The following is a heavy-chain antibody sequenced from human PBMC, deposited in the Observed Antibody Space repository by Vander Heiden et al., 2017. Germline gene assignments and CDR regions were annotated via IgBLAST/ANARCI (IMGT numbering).Heavy chain of an antibody. V-gene: IGHV3-30*18. CDR1: AFAFSSYG. CDR2: ISYDETNK. J-gene: IGHJ4*02. Sequence: QVQLVESGGGVVPPGRCLRLSCAASAFAFSSYGMHRAREAPGKGLEWLAVISYDETNKYYADAVKGRFTISRDNSKNTLYLQMNSLRAEDTAVYYCAKGHSGYDLDYWGQGTLVTVSS. CDR3: AKGHSGYDLDY. D-gene: IGHD5-12*01.